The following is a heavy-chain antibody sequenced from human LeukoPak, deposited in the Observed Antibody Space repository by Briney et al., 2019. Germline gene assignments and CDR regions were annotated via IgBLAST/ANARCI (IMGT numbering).Heavy chain of an antibody. D-gene: IGHD3-22*01. CDR1: GGTFSSYA. CDR2: IIPIFGTA. CDR3: TTYYYDSSGYPRRFDP. J-gene: IGHJ5*02. V-gene: IGHV1-69*01. Sequence: VNVYCKASGGTFSSYAISWVRQAPGQGLEWMGGIIPIFGTANYAQKFQGRVTITADESTSTAYMELSSLRSEDTAVYYCTTYYYDSSGYPRRFDPWGRGTLDPVSS.